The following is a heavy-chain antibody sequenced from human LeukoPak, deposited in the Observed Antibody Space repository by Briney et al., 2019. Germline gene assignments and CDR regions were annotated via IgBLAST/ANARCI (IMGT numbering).Heavy chain of an antibody. D-gene: IGHD6-19*01. V-gene: IGHV4-39*01. CDR2: IYYSGST. J-gene: IGHJ4*02. Sequence: SETLSLTCTVSGGSISSSYYYWGWIRQPPGKGLEWIGSIYYSGSTYYNPSLKSRVTISVDTSKNQFSLKLSSVTAADTAVYYCARLYSSGWQPPDYWGQGTLVTVSS. CDR1: GGSISSSYYY. CDR3: ARLYSSGWQPPDY.